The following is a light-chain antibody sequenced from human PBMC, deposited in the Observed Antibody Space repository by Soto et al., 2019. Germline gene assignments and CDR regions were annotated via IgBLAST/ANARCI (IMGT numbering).Light chain of an antibody. CDR3: QKYNTAPLT. CDR2: ATS. CDR1: QGIAPY. V-gene: IGKV1-27*01. J-gene: IGKJ4*01. Sequence: DVQMTQSPSSLSAFVGDRVTITCRASQGIAPYLAWFQQKPGKVPKLLIYATSTLQSEVPSRFSGSGSVTDLTLTISSLQPEDVATYYCQKYNTAPLTFGGGTKVEIK.